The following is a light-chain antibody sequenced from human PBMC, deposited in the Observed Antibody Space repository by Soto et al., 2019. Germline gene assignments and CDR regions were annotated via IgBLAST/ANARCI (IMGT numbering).Light chain of an antibody. CDR2: GAS. V-gene: IGKV3-15*01. J-gene: IGKJ1*01. Sequence: EIVITQSPAPLSVSPGERATPSCRASQSVSTNLAWYQQKPGQAPSVLIYGASTRATGVPVRFSGSGSGTEFTLTISSLQSEDFAVYYCQQRSNWPRTFGQGTKVDIK. CDR3: QQRSNWPRT. CDR1: QSVSTN.